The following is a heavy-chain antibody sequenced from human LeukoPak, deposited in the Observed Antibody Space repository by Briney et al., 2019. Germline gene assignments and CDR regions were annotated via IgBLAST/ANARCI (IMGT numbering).Heavy chain of an antibody. D-gene: IGHD2-15*01. J-gene: IGHJ4*02. CDR3: VRGYCSGGTCYYFDY. CDR2: FYYSGSV. Sequence: PSETLSLTCTVSGASITSYYWNWIRQPPGKGLEWIGYFYYSGSVNYNPSLKSRITISVDTSKNQFSLKLSSVTAADTAVYYCVRGYCSGGTCYYFDYWGQGTLVTVSS. V-gene: IGHV4-59*01. CDR1: GASITSYY.